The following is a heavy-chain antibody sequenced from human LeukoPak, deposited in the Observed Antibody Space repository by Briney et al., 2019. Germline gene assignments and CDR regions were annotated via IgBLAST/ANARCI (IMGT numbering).Heavy chain of an antibody. V-gene: IGHV3-33*01. CDR2: IWYDGSNK. CDR1: GFTFSSYG. CDR3: ARDPSLERLSDY. Sequence: GGSLRLSCAASGFTFSSYGMPWVRQAPGKGLEWVAVIWYDGSNKYYADSVKGRFTISRDNAKNSLYLQMNSLRAEDTAVYYCARDPSLERLSDYWGQGTLVTVSS. J-gene: IGHJ4*02. D-gene: IGHD1-1*01.